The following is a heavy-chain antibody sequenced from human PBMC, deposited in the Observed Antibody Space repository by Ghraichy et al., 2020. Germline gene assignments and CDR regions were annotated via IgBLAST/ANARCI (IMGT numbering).Heavy chain of an antibody. CDR2: IYSGGST. Sequence: GSLRLSCAASGFTVSSNYMSWVRQAPGKGLEWVSVIYSGGSTYYADSVKGRFTISRDNSKNTLYLQMNSLRAEDTAVYYCARGFVSGYSSGWNYFDYWGQGTLVTVSS. V-gene: IGHV3-66*01. D-gene: IGHD6-19*01. J-gene: IGHJ4*02. CDR1: GFTVSSNY. CDR3: ARGFVSGYSSGWNYFDY.